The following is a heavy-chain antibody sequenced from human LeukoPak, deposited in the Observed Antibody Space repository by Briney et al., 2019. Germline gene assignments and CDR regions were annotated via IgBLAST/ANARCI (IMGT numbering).Heavy chain of an antibody. CDR2: IIPIFGTA. CDR3: ARDIAAAGPFDY. Sequence: GASVKVSCKASGGTFSSYAISWVRQAPGQGREWMGGIIPIFGTANYEEKFQGRVTITTDESTSTAYMELSSLRSEDTAVYYCARDIAAAGPFDYWGQGTLVTVSS. CDR1: GGTFSSYA. D-gene: IGHD6-13*01. J-gene: IGHJ4*02. V-gene: IGHV1-69*05.